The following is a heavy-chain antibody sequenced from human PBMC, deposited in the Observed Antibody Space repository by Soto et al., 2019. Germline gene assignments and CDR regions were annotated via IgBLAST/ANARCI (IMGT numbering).Heavy chain of an antibody. V-gene: IGHV3-23*01. CDR1: GFTFSSYA. CDR2: ISGGGGST. CDR3: AMAHVDTAMDYYYYYGMDV. D-gene: IGHD5-18*01. J-gene: IGHJ6*02. Sequence: GGSLRLSCAASGFTFSSYAMSWVRQAPGKGLEWVSAISGGGGSTYYADSVKGRFTISRDNSKNTLYLQMNSLRAEDAAVYYCAMAHVDTAMDYYYYYGMDVWGQGTTVTVSS.